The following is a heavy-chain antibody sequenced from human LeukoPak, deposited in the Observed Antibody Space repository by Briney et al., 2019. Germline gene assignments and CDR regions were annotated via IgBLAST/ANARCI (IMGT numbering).Heavy chain of an antibody. V-gene: IGHV3-33*01. CDR3: ARDLKSGYMDS. CDR2: IYSDGSNK. D-gene: IGHD3-3*01. Sequence: GKSLRLSCAASGFTFSRYGMHWVRQTPGKGLEWVGVIYSDGSNKYFIDSVKGRFTISRDNSKNTVFLQMNSLRVDDTAVYYCARDLKSGYMDSWGQGRLVTVCS. CDR1: GFTFSRYG. J-gene: IGHJ4*02.